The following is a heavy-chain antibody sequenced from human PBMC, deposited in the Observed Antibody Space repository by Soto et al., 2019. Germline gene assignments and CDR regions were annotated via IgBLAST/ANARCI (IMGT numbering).Heavy chain of an antibody. J-gene: IGHJ5*02. CDR2: IYYSGST. V-gene: IGHV4-59*08. CDR3: ARSSTSYDYIWGSYRYLCWFDP. CDR1: GGSISSYY. D-gene: IGHD3-16*02. Sequence: SETLSLTCTVSGGSISSYYWSWVRQPPGKGLEWIGYIYYSGSTNYNPSLKSRVTISVDTSKNQFSLKLSSVTAAYTAVYYCARSSTSYDYIWGSYRYLCWFDPWGQGTLVTVSS.